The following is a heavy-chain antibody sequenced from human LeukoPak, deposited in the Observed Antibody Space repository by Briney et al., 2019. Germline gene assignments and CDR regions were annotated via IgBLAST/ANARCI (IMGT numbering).Heavy chain of an antibody. CDR2: ISSSSSYI. Sequence: GGSLRLSCAASGFTFSSYYMSWVRQAPGRGLEWVSSISSSSSYIYYADSVKGRFTISRDNAKNSLYLQMNSLRAEDTAVYYCARAKRNGFDIWGQGTMISVSS. J-gene: IGHJ3*02. CDR3: ARAKRNGFDI. CDR1: GFTFSSYY. V-gene: IGHV3-21*01.